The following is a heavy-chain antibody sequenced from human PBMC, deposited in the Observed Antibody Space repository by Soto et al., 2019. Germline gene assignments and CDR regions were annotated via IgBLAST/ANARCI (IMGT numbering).Heavy chain of an antibody. CDR1: GYTFTVYY. V-gene: IGHV1-2*02. D-gene: IGHD1-26*01. J-gene: IGHJ4*02. CDR2: INPKSGGT. Sequence: QVQLVQSGAEVKKPGASVNVSCKASGYTFTVYYMHWVRQAPGQGREWMGWINPKSGGTMYPQKLQGRVTMTWDTSISTAYMALTRLRSDVTAVYYCARDLAKGGGSAGFDYWGQGTLVTVSS. CDR3: ARDLAKGGGSAGFDY.